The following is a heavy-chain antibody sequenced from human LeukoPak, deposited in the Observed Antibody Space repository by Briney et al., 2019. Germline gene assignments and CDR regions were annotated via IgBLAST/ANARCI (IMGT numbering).Heavy chain of an antibody. Sequence: GASVKVSCKASGYIFTDYYVYWVRQAPGQGLEWMGWINPNSGDTNYAQKFQGRVTMTRDTSISTAYMELSRLRSDDTAVYYCARDSSTSVYTAGYWGQGTLVTVSS. D-gene: IGHD2-2*01. J-gene: IGHJ4*02. CDR1: GYIFTDYY. V-gene: IGHV1-2*02. CDR2: INPNSGDT. CDR3: ARDSSTSVYTAGY.